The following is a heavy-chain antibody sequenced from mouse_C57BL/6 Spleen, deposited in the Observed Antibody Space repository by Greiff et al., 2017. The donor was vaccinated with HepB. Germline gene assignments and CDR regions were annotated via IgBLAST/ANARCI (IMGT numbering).Heavy chain of an antibody. Sequence: VQLQQSVAELVRPGASVKLSCTASGFNIKNTYMHWVKQRPEQGLEWIGRIDPANGNTKYAPKFQGKAILTADKSSSTAYMELRSLTSEDSAVYYCTRDYGSSYVDYWGQGTTLTVSS. D-gene: IGHD1-1*01. V-gene: IGHV14-3*01. CDR1: GFNIKNTY. CDR2: IDPANGNT. CDR3: TRDYGSSYVDY. J-gene: IGHJ2*01.